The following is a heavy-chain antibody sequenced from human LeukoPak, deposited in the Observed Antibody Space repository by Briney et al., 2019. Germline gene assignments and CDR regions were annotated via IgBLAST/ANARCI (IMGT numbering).Heavy chain of an antibody. V-gene: IGHV4-38-2*02. D-gene: IGHD6-13*01. Sequence: PSETLSLTCTVSGYSITSGYFWVWMRQAPGKGLEWIGSISHSGRTYYNPSLKGLVTISVDTSKNQFSLKLSSVTAADTAVYFCARGGRYMSASWYRSVYYYMDVWGKGTTVTVSS. CDR2: ISHSGRT. J-gene: IGHJ6*03. CDR3: ARGGRYMSASWYRSVYYYMDV. CDR1: GYSITSGYF.